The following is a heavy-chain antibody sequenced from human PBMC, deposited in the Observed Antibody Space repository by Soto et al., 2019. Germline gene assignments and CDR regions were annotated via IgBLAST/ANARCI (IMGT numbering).Heavy chain of an antibody. CDR1: GVSISSNYY. V-gene: IGHV4-4*02. D-gene: IGHD6-19*01. CDR3: VRSFGWYAIDY. CDR2: ISHIGSV. J-gene: IGHJ4*02. Sequence: QVLLQESGPGLVQPSGTLSLSCAVSGVSISSNYYWGWVRQSPGKGLEWLGDISHIGSVNFSPSLMSRVTISMDRSENQFSLKLNSVTAADTAVYDCVRSFGWYAIDYWGQGTLVIVSS.